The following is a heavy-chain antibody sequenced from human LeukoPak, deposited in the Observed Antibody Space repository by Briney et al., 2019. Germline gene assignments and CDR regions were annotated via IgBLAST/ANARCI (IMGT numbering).Heavy chain of an antibody. CDR1: GGSFSGYY. CDR2: INHSGST. V-gene: IGHV4-34*10. D-gene: IGHD3-22*01. Sequence: SETLSLTCAVYGGSFSGYYWGWIRQPPGKGLEWIGEINHSGSTNYYPSLKSRVTMSVDTSKNQFSLKLSSVTAADTAVYYCARDFPYYYDSSGSPDAFDIWGQGTMVTVSS. CDR3: ARDFPYYYDSSGSPDAFDI. J-gene: IGHJ3*02.